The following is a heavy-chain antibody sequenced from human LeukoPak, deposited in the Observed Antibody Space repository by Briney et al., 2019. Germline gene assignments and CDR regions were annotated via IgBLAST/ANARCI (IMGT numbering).Heavy chain of an antibody. D-gene: IGHD6-19*01. V-gene: IGHV5-51*01. CDR2: IYPGDSDT. CDR1: GYSFTSYW. CDR3: ARATWYSSGWLIFDY. J-gene: IGHJ4*02. Sequence: GESLKISCKGSGYSFTSYWIGWVRQMPGKGLEWMGIIYPGDSDTRYSPSFQGQVTISADKSISTAYLQWSSLKASDTAMYYCARATWYSSGWLIFDYWGQGTLVTVSS.